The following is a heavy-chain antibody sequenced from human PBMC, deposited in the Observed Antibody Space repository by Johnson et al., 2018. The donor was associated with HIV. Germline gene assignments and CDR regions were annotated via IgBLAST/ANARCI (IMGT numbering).Heavy chain of an antibody. CDR1: GFAVSKNY. CDR2: IYSGGNT. J-gene: IGHJ3*02. V-gene: IGHV3-66*01. Sequence: EQLVESGGGVVQPGRSLRLSCAASGFAVSKNYLTWVRQAPGKGLEWVSIIYSGGNTYYADSVKGRFTISRDNSKNSLFLQMNSLRVEDTAVYYCARSGGYPNALDMWGQGTLVTVPA. CDR3: ARSGGYPNALDM. D-gene: IGHD6-13*01.